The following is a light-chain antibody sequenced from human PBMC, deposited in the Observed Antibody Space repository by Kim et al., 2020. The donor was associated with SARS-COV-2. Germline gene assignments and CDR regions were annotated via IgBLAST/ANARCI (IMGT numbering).Light chain of an antibody. CDR2: GAS. V-gene: IGKV3-15*01. CDR3: QQYKNWLLT. J-gene: IGKJ3*01. CDR1: QSVSSN. Sequence: EIVMTQSPATLSVSPGERATLSCRASQSVSSNLAWYQQKPGQAPRLLIYGASTRATGIPARFSGSGSGTEFTLTISSLQSEDFAVYYCQQYKNWLLTFGPGTKVDIK.